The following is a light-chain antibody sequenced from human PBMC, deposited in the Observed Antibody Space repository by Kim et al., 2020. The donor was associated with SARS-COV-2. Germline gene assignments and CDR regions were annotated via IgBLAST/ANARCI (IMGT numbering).Light chain of an antibody. J-gene: IGLJ3*02. CDR3: QSYDSSTLNWV. V-gene: IGLV6-57*01. CDR2: EDN. CDR1: SASLASNY. Sequence: LTLSSPRSSASLASNYVRWSQQRPGSTPTTVIYEDNQRPSGVPDRFSGSIDSSSNSASLTISGLKTEDEADYYCQSYDSSTLNWVFGGGTQLTVL.